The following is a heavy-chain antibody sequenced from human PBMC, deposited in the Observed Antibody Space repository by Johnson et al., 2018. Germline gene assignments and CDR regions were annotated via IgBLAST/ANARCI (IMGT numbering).Heavy chain of an antibody. J-gene: IGHJ6*03. CDR2: IWYDGSNK. Sequence: QVQLVQSGGGVVQPGRSLRLSCAASGFTFSSYGMHWVRQAPGKGLEWVAVIWYDGSNKYYADSVKGRFTISRDNSKNTLYLQMNSLRAEDTAVYYCAKASTALVPFYYYYYMDVWGEGTAVTVSS. D-gene: IGHD5-18*01. CDR3: AKASTALVPFYYYYYMDV. V-gene: IGHV3-33*06. CDR1: GFTFSSYG.